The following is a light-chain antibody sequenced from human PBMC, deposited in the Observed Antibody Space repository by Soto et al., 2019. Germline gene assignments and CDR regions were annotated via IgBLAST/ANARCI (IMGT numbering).Light chain of an antibody. CDR3: QQYYTTLS. J-gene: IGKJ4*01. Sequence: MTQTPESLSVCLCERATINCKSSQSVLYNSDNMNYLAWYQQKAGQPPKLLIYWASTRDSGVPDRFSGSGSGADFTLTINNLQAEDVAVYYCQQYYTTLSFGGGTKVEIK. CDR1: QSVLYNSDNMNY. CDR2: WAS. V-gene: IGKV4-1*01.